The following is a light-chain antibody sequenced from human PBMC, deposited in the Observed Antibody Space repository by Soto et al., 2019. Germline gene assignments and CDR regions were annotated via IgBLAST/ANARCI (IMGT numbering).Light chain of an antibody. Sequence: EILLTQFPDTLSLSPGERAALSCRASQSVYNRYLAWYQQKPGQAPRLLIYGASSRATDIPDRFSGSGSGTDFTLIISRVEPEDVAVYFCQQYGTSPYTFGQGAKLEIK. CDR1: QSVYNRY. CDR3: QQYGTSPYT. V-gene: IGKV3-20*01. CDR2: GAS. J-gene: IGKJ2*01.